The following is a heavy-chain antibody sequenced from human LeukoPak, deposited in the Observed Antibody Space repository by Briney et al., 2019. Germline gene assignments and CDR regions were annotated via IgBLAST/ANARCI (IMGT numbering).Heavy chain of an antibody. D-gene: IGHD5-18*01. CDR1: GGSISSYY. CDR3: ARERYSYGLEG. CDR2: IYYSGST. Sequence: SETLSLTCTVSGGSISSYYWSWLRQPPGKGLEWIGYIYYSGSTNYNPSLKSRVTISVDTSKNQFSLKLSSVTAADTAVYYCARERYSYGLEGWGQGTLVTVSS. J-gene: IGHJ4*02. V-gene: IGHV4-59*01.